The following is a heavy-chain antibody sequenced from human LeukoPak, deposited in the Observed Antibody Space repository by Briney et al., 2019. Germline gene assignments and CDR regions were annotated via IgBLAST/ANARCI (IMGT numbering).Heavy chain of an antibody. CDR3: ARVMSVDTAVLDY. D-gene: IGHD5-18*01. CDR1: GFTFSDHY. J-gene: IGHJ4*02. CDR2: TRKKANSYTT. V-gene: IGHV3-72*01. Sequence: GSLRLSCAASGFTFSDHYMDWVRQAPGKGLEWIGRTRKKANSYTTEYAASVKGRFTISRDDSKNSLYLQMNSLETEDTAVYYCARVMSVDTAVLDYWGQGTLVTVSS.